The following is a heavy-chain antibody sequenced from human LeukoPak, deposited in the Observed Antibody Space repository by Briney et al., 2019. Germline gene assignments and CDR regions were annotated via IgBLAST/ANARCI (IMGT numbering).Heavy chain of an antibody. CDR3: ASGAVAGLFDY. CDR1: GFTVSSNY. CDR2: IYSGGST. D-gene: IGHD6-19*01. J-gene: IGHJ4*02. V-gene: IGHV3-66*01. Sequence: GGSLRLSCAASGFTVSSNYMSWVRQAPGKGLEWVSVIYSGGSTYYADSVKGRFTISRDNSKNTLYLQMSSLRAEDTAVYYCASGAVAGLFDYWGQGTLVTVSS.